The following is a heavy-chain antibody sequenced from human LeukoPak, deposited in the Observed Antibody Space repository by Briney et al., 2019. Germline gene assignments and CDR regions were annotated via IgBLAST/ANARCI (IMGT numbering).Heavy chain of an antibody. D-gene: IGHD4-23*01. J-gene: IGHJ4*02. CDR2: ISAYNGNT. CDR1: GYTFTSYG. Sequence: ASVKVSCKASGYTFTSYGISWGRQAPGQGLEWMGWISAYNGNTNYAQKLQGRVTMTTDTSTSTAYMELRSLRSDDTAVYYCARDGEEDGGTLPFDYWGQGTLVTVSS. CDR3: ARDGEEDGGTLPFDY. V-gene: IGHV1-18*01.